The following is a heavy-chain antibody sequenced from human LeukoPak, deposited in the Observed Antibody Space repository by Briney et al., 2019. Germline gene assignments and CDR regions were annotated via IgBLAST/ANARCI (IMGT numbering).Heavy chain of an antibody. V-gene: IGHV3-23*01. CDR1: GFTFSSYA. D-gene: IGHD1-14*01. J-gene: IGHJ3*02. CDR2: ISGSGDST. CDR3: AKDQFGRLPPEAFDI. Sequence: GESLRLSCAASGFTFSSYAMNWVRQAPGKGLEWVSAISGSGDSTYYADSVKGRFTISRDNSKNTLYLQMNSLRAEDTAVYYCAKDQFGRLPPEAFDIWGQGTMVTVSS.